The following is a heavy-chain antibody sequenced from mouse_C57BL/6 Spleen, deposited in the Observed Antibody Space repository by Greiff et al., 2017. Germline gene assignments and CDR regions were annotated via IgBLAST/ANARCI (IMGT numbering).Heavy chain of an antibody. D-gene: IGHD2-4*01. Sequence: VQLQQSGAELVKPGASVKLSCKASGYTFTSYWMHWVKQRPGQGLEWIGEIDPSDSYTNYNQKFKGKSTLTVDKSSSTAYMQLSSLTSEDSAVYYCARGGIYYDYDRGGYFDYWGQGTTLTVSS. V-gene: IGHV1-69*01. CDR3: ARGGIYYDYDRGGYFDY. J-gene: IGHJ2*01. CDR1: GYTFTSYW. CDR2: IDPSDSYT.